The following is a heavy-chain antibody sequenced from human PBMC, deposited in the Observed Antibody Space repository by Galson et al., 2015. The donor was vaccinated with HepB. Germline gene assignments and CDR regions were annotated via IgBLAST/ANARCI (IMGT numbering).Heavy chain of an antibody. CDR3: ARVSSSSWYGLLWALDY. J-gene: IGHJ4*02. CDR1: GFTFSSYA. CDR2: ISYDGSNK. V-gene: IGHV3-30*04. D-gene: IGHD6-13*01. Sequence: SLRLSCAASGFTFSSYAMHWVRQAPGKGLEWVAVISYDGSNKYYADSVKGRFTISRDNSKNTLYLQMNSLRAEDTAVYYCARVSSSSWYGLLWALDYWGQGTLVTVSS.